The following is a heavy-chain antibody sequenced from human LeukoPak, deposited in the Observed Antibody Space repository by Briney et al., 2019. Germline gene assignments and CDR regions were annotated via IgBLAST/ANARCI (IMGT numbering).Heavy chain of an antibody. CDR2: FFRGDVAT. D-gene: IGHD5-18*01. V-gene: IGHV5-51*01. CDR3: ARQRGPQLWTADY. Sequence: GESLKSSCQGPGSPFISYWIGGVGQIPGKGRGWLGIFFRGDVATRYSPSFQGQVTISADTSTSTAYLQWSSLKASDTAMYYCARQRGPQLWTADYWGQGTLVTVSS. CDR1: GSPFISYW. J-gene: IGHJ4*02.